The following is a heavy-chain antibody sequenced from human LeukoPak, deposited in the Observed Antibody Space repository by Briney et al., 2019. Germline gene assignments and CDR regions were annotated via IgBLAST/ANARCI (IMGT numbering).Heavy chain of an antibody. J-gene: IGHJ4*02. CDR3: AREIVVVPAAMRRYYFDY. CDR1: GGSISSGGYY. D-gene: IGHD2-2*01. Sequence: PSQTLSLTCTVSGGSISSGGYYWRWIRQHAGKGLEWIGYIYYSGSTYYNPSLKSRVTISVDTSKNQFSLKLSSVTAADTAVYYCAREIVVVPAAMRRYYFDYWGQGTLVTVSS. V-gene: IGHV4-31*03. CDR2: IYYSGST.